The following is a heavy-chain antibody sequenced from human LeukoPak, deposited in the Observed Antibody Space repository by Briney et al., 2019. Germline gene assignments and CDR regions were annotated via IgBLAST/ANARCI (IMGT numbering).Heavy chain of an antibody. CDR1: GYTLTELS. J-gene: IGHJ6*03. D-gene: IGHD5-12*01. V-gene: IGHV1-24*01. Sequence: ASVTVSCKVSGYTLTELSMHWVRQAPGKGLEWMGGFDPEDGETIYAQKFQGRVTMTEDTSTDTAYMELSSLRSEDTAVYYCATWKGYDSYYYMDVWGKGTTVTVSS. CDR2: FDPEDGET. CDR3: ATWKGYDSYYYMDV.